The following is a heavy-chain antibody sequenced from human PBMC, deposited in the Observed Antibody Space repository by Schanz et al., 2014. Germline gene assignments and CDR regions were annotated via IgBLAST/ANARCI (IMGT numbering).Heavy chain of an antibody. D-gene: IGHD3-10*01. J-gene: IGHJ3*02. CDR1: GYTFTSYG. Sequence: QGQLVQSGAEVKKPGASVKVSCKASGYTFTSYGITWVRQAPGQGPELMGWINAHTGNTQYAQKFQGRVNMTRDTVTTTVHLELTRLRTDDTAIYYCARVHIATYHYNSPGAFDIWGQGTRVNVSS. V-gene: IGHV1-18*01. CDR3: ARVHIATYHYNSPGAFDI. CDR2: INAHTGNT.